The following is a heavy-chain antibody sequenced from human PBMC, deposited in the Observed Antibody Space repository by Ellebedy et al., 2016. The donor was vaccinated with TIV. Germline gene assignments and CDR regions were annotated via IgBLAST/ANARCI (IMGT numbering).Heavy chain of an antibody. CDR3: PRGRGSRGYFDL. V-gene: IGHV3-48*04. Sequence: GGSLRPSCAASEFNFRTYSLNWVRQAPGSGLEWISYISHNSDPTRYANSVKGRFTISRDDNKNSVYLEMNSLGAEDTAMYLWPRGRGSRGYFDLWGRGTLVTVSS. D-gene: IGHD3-10*01. CDR2: ISHNSDPT. CDR1: EFNFRTYS. J-gene: IGHJ2*01.